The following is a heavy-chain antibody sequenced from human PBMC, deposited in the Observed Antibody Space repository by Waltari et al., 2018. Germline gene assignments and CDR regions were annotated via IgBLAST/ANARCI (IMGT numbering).Heavy chain of an antibody. CDR1: GFTFSSYG. D-gene: IGHD4-4*01. J-gene: IGHJ4*02. V-gene: IGHV3-30*02. Sequence: QVQLVESGGGVVQPGGSLRLSCAASGFTFSSYGMHWVRQAPGKGLEWVAFIRYDGSNKYYADSVKGRFTISRDNSKNTLYLQMNSLRAEDTAVYYSAKRLSQSNHLDYWGQGTLVTVSS. CDR3: AKRLSQSNHLDY. CDR2: IRYDGSNK.